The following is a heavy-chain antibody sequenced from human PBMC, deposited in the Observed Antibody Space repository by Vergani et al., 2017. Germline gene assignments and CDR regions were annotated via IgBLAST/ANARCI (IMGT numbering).Heavy chain of an antibody. D-gene: IGHD6-25*01. J-gene: IGHJ6*03. CDR3: ARVDTQVPATSHFYYMDV. V-gene: IGHV4-31*11. CDR2: IFYSGTT. Sequence: QVQLQESGPGVVKPSQTLSITCAVSGGSISSGDHCWTWIRQRPGKGLEWIGYIFYSGTTYDNPSLRSRLTISVDTSQNQFSLKLRSVTAADTAVYYWARVDTQVPATSHFYYMDVWGKGTTVVVSS. CDR1: GGSISSGDHC.